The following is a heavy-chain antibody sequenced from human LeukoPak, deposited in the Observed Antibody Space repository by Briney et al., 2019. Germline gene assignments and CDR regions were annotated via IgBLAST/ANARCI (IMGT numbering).Heavy chain of an antibody. D-gene: IGHD3-10*01. V-gene: IGHV1-2*02. CDR3: ATNILVRDIINWFDP. J-gene: IGHJ5*02. CDR2: IKPNSGGT. CDR1: GYTFTNYY. Sequence: ASVKVSCKASGYTFTNYYMHWVRQAPGQGLEWMGWIKPNSGGTRSAQKFQGRVTMTRDTSISTAYMELSSLRYDDTAVYYCATNILVRDIINWFDPWGQGTLVTVSS.